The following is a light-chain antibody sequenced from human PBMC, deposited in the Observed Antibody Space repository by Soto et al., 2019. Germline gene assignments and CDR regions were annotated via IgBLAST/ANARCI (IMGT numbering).Light chain of an antibody. CDR3: QQYNNWWT. Sequence: EIVLTQSPCSLSLAPVERATLSCRASQSVSSNLAWYQQKPGQAPRLLIYGASTRATGIPARFSGSGSGTEFTVTISSLQSEDFEVYYCQQYNNWWTFGQGTKVDIK. CDR2: GAS. V-gene: IGKV3-15*01. J-gene: IGKJ1*01. CDR1: QSVSSN.